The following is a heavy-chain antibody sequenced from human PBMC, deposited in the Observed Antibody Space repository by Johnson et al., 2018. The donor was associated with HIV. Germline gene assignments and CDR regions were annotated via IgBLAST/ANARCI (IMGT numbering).Heavy chain of an antibody. CDR2: IKSKTDGGTT. CDR1: GFTFSNAW. V-gene: IGHV3-15*01. CDR3: ARWGCSSTSCYIPDAFDI. J-gene: IGHJ3*02. D-gene: IGHD2-2*02. Sequence: VQLVESGGGLVKPGGSLRLSCAASGFTFSNAWMSWVRQAPGKGLEWVGRIKSKTDGGTTDYAAPVKGRFTISRDDSKNTLYLQMNSLRAEDTAVYYCARWGCSSTSCYIPDAFDIWGQGTMVTVSS.